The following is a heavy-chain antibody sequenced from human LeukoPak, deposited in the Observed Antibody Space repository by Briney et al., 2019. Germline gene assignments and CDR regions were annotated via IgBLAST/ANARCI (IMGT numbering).Heavy chain of an antibody. V-gene: IGHV1-8*01. CDR2: MKPNSGNT. J-gene: IGHJ4*02. Sequence: ASVKVSCKASGYTFTSYDINWLRQATGQGLAWMGWMKPNSGNTGYAQKFQGRVTMTRNTSISTAYMELSSLRSEDTAVYYCARGITMVQGVPIGYWGQGTLVTVSS. D-gene: IGHD3-10*01. CDR3: ARGITMVQGVPIGY. CDR1: GYTFTSYD.